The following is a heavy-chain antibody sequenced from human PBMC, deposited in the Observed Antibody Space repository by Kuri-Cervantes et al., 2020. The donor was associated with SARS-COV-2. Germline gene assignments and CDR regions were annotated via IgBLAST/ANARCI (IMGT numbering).Heavy chain of an antibody. Sequence: ASVQVSCKASGYTFSDYYMYWVRQAPGQGLEWMGWINPNSGGTNYSQKFQGWVTMTRDTSISTAYMELSGLRSDDTAVYYCAKGMVRGLIQFYYYGMDVWGQGTTVTVSS. J-gene: IGHJ6*02. D-gene: IGHD3-10*01. CDR1: GYTFSDYY. CDR3: AKGMVRGLIQFYYYGMDV. V-gene: IGHV1-2*04. CDR2: INPNSGGT.